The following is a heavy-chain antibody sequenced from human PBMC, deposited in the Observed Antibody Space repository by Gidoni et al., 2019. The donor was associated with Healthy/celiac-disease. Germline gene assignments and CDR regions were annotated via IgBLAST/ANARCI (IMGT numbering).Heavy chain of an antibody. V-gene: IGHV4-31*03. D-gene: IGHD3-22*01. CDR1: GSSLSTGGYY. Sequence: QVQLQASGPGLVQPSQTLSLTCTFSGSSLSTGGYYWSWIRQHPGKGLEWIGYIYYSGSTYYNPSLKSRVTISVDTSKNQFSLKLSSVTAADTAVYYCARDNYDSSAEGAFDIWGQGTMVTVSS. J-gene: IGHJ3*02. CDR2: IYYSGST. CDR3: ARDNYDSSAEGAFDI.